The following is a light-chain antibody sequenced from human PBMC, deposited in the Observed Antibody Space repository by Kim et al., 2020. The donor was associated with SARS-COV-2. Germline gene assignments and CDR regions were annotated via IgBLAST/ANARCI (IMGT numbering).Light chain of an antibody. CDR2: DSS. V-gene: IGKV1-16*01. J-gene: IGKJ5*01. Sequence: ASVGDRVTITCRASEDISNHLAWYQLTPGKAPKLLIYDSSSSQRGVPSRFSGSGSGTDFALTISSLQPEDFVTYYCQQYKSFPITFAEGTRLDIK. CDR1: EDISNH. CDR3: QQYKSFPIT.